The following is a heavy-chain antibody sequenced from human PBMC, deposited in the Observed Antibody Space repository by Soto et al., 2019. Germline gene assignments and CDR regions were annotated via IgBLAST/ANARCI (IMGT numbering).Heavy chain of an antibody. D-gene: IGHD6-25*01. CDR2: IHNGQTT. J-gene: IGHJ5*02. Sequence: SATLSLTCTVSGGSISSYYWSWIRQPPGKGLEWLAFIHNGQTTNYNPSLVGRVSVSVDTSKSQLSLNLNSVTAADTAVYYCARPHGGSSGWDNWFDPRGQGTLVTVSS. CDR1: GGSISSYY. CDR3: ARPHGGSSGWDNWFDP. V-gene: IGHV4-59*01.